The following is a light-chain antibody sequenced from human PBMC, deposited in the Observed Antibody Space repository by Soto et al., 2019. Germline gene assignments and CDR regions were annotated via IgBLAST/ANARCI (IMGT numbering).Light chain of an antibody. CDR1: SSDVGAYNY. Sequence: QSALTQPASVSGSPGQSITISCTGTSSDVGAYNYVSWYQQHPGKAPKLVIYDVSNRPSGVSNRFSGSKSGNTASLTISGLQAEDEADYYCSSFTSSGIYVFGTGTKLTV. CDR3: SSFTSSGIYV. CDR2: DVS. V-gene: IGLV2-14*01. J-gene: IGLJ1*01.